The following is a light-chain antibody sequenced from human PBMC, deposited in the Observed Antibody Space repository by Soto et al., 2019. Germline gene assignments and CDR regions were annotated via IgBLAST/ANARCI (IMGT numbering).Light chain of an antibody. J-gene: IGLJ1*01. V-gene: IGLV1-47*01. CDR1: SSNIGSNY. CDR3: AAWDDSLSVHV. CDR2: RNN. Sequence: QSVLTQPPSASRTPGQRVTISCSGSSSNIGSNYVYWYQQLPGTAPKLLIYRNNQRPSGVPDRFSGSKSGTSASLAISGLRSGDEADYYCAAWDDSLSVHVFGTGTKVTVL.